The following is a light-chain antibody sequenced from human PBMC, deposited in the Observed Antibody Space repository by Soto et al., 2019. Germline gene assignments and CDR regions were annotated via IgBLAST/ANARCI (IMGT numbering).Light chain of an antibody. Sequence: DIQMTQSPSTLSASVGDRVTITCRASQSISSWLAWYQQKPGKAPKLLIYKASSLESGVPSRFSGGGSETEFTLTINSLQPDDFATYYCQQYSNLWTCGQGTKVEIK. J-gene: IGKJ1*01. CDR3: QQYSNLWT. CDR2: KAS. V-gene: IGKV1-5*03. CDR1: QSISSW.